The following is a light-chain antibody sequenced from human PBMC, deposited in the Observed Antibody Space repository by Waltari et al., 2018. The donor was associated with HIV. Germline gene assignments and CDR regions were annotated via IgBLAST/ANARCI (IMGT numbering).Light chain of an antibody. Sequence: QSVLTQPPSASGTPGQRVTISCSGISPNTGSTAVSWYQQFPGPAPKVLMSANNQRPSGVPDLFSASKSGTSASLAISGLHSEDEADYYCATWDDSLNGPLFGGGTKLTVL. CDR1: SPNTGSTA. CDR2: ANN. V-gene: IGLV1-44*01. J-gene: IGLJ2*01. CDR3: ATWDDSLNGPL.